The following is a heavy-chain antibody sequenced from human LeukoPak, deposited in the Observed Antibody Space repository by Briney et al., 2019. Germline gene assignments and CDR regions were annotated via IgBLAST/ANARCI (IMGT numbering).Heavy chain of an antibody. J-gene: IGHJ4*02. D-gene: IGHD3-22*01. V-gene: IGHV1-69*10. CDR2: IFPILGIA. Sequence: PGKVSGKASEGTFTSNVIGGGRQAPGQGLEWRGGIFPILGIANYAQKFQGRVTITADKSTSTAYMELSSLRSEDTAVYYCARDRPDYYDSSGYYSYFDYWGQGTLVTVSS. CDR1: EGTFTSNV. CDR3: ARDRPDYYDSSGYYSYFDY.